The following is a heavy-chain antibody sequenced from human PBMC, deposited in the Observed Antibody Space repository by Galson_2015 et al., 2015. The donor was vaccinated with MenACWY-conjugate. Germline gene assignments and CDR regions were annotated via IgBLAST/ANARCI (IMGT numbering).Heavy chain of an antibody. CDR3: TTDYFGQYFFDS. J-gene: IGHJ4*02. CDR1: GFTFSNAW. Sequence: SLRLSCAASGFTFSNAWMTWVRRAPGKGLEWVGRIKGKTHSGTPDYAAPVNGRFTISRDDSRNTVYLEMNGLKAEDTGLYYCTTDYFGQYFFDSWGQGTPVTVSS. V-gene: IGHV3-15*01. CDR2: IKGKTHSGTP. D-gene: IGHD2/OR15-2a*01.